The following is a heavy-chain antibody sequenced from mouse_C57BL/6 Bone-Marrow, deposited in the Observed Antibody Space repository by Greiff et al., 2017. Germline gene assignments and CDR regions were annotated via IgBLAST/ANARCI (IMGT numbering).Heavy chain of an antibody. Sequence: QVQLQQPGAELVKPGASVKLSCKASGYTFTSYWMQWVKQRPGQGLEWIGEIDPSDSYTNYNQKVKGKATLTVDTSSSTAYMQLSSLTSEDTAVYYCARGNWGDYWGQGTTLTVSS. D-gene: IGHD4-1*01. CDR1: GYTFTSYW. CDR3: ARGNWGDY. V-gene: IGHV1-50*01. CDR2: IDPSDSYT. J-gene: IGHJ2*01.